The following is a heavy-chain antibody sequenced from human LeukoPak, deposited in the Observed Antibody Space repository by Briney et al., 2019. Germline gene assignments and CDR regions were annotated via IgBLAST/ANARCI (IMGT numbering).Heavy chain of an antibody. CDR3: ARVLRHFDWFMDV. CDR2: INHSGST. J-gene: IGHJ6*02. V-gene: IGHV4-34*01. CDR1: GGSFSGYY. Sequence: TSETLSLTCAVYGGSFSGYYWSWIRQPPGKGLEWIGEINHSGSTNYNPSLKSRVTISVDTSKNQFSLKLSSVTAADTAVYYCARVLRHFDWFMDVWGQGTTVTVSS. D-gene: IGHD3-9*01.